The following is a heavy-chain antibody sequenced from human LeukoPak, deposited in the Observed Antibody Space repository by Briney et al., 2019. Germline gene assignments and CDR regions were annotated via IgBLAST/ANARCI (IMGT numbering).Heavy chain of an antibody. CDR3: ARGDYSDYKRLDY. Sequence: LTGGSLRLSSAASDFTFSTYNMNWVRQAPGKGLEWVSYISSSSTTKYYADSVKGRFTISRDNAENSVFLQMNSLSDEDTAVYYCARGDYSDYKRLDYWGQGTLVTVSS. V-gene: IGHV3-48*02. J-gene: IGHJ4*02. CDR2: ISSSSTTK. D-gene: IGHD4-11*01. CDR1: DFTFSTYN.